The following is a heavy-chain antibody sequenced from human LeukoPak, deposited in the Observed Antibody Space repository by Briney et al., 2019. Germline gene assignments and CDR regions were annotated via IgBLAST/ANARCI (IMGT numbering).Heavy chain of an antibody. CDR1: GGSISSSNYY. V-gene: IGHV4-39*01. CDR3: ARHENIIMVPTAHAFDY. CDR2: IYYSGDS. D-gene: IGHD2/OR15-2a*01. J-gene: IGHJ4*02. Sequence: PSETLSLTCTVSGGSISSSNYYWGWIRQPPGKGLEWIGTIYYSGDSYYTPSLKSRASISVDTSKNRFSLNLNSVTAADTAVYFCARHENIIMVPTAHAFDYWGQGALVTVSS.